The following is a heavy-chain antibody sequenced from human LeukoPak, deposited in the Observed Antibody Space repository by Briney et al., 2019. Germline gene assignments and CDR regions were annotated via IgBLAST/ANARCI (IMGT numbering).Heavy chain of an antibody. D-gene: IGHD5-18*01. CDR1: GGSISSYY. Sequence: SETLSLTCTVSGGSISSYYWSWIRQPPGKGLEWIGYIYYSGSTNYNPSLKSRVTISVDTSKNQFSLKLSSVTAADTAVYYCARGQLWDGGDYWGQGTLVTVSS. CDR2: IYYSGST. V-gene: IGHV4-59*01. CDR3: ARGQLWDGGDY. J-gene: IGHJ4*02.